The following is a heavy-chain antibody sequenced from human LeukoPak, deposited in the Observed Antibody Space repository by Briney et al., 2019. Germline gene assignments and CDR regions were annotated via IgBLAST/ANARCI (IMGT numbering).Heavy chain of an antibody. CDR1: GYSFTSYW. CDR2: IYPGDSDT. Sequence: GESLKFSCKGSGYSFTSYWIGWVRQMPGKGLEWMGIIYPGDSDTRYSPSFQGQVTISADKSISTAYLQWSSLKASDTAMYYCARRDYYDSSGYYSEKTVWFDPWGQGALVTVSS. J-gene: IGHJ5*02. CDR3: ARRDYYDSSGYYSEKTVWFDP. D-gene: IGHD3-22*01. V-gene: IGHV5-51*01.